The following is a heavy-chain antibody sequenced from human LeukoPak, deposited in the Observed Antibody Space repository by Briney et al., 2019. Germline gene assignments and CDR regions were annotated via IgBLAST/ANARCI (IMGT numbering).Heavy chain of an antibody. D-gene: IGHD3-10*01. J-gene: IGHJ5*02. CDR2: ISAYNGNT. V-gene: IGHV1-18*01. CDR3: ARFLKRWFGEFIWFDP. Sequence: GASVKVSCKASGYTFTSYGISWVRQAPGQGLEWMGWISAYNGNTNYAQKLQGRVTMTTDTSTSTAYMELRSLRSDDTAVYYCARFLKRWFGEFIWFDPWGQGTLVTVSS. CDR1: GYTFTSYG.